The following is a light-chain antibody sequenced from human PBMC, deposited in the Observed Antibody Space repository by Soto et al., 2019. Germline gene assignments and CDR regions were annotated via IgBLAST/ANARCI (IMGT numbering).Light chain of an antibody. CDR1: SSNIGAGYD. CDR3: QSHDSSLSGYVV. V-gene: IGLV1-40*01. CDR2: GNS. Sequence: QPVLTQPPSVSGAPGQRVTISCTGSSSNIGAGYDVHWYQQLPGTAPKLLIYGNSNRPSGVPDRFSGSKSDTSASLAITGLQAEDEADYYCQSHDSSLSGYVVFGGGTKLTVL. J-gene: IGLJ2*01.